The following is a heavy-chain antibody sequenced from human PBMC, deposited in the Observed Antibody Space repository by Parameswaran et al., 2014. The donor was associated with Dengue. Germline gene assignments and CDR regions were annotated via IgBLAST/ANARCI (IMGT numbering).Heavy chain of an antibody. Sequence: VRQMPGKGLEWMGIIYPGDSDTRYSPSFQGQVTISADKSISTAYLQWSSLKASDTAMYYCARHYYGSGSYRPNYYYGMDVWGQGTTVTVSS. V-gene: IGHV5-51*01. D-gene: IGHD3-10*01. CDR2: IYPGDSDT. J-gene: IGHJ6*02. CDR3: ARHYYGSGSYRPNYYYGMDV.